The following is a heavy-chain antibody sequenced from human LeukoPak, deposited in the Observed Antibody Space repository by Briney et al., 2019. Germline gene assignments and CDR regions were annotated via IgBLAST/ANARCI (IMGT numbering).Heavy chain of an antibody. J-gene: IGHJ5*02. CDR2: IIPIFGTA. CDR3: ARDGSLAYVNWFDP. Sequence: GSSVKVSCKASGGTFSSYAISWGRQAPGQGLELMGGIIPIFGTANYAQKFQGRVTIPADESTSTAYMELSSLRSEDTAVYSCARDGSLAYVNWFDPWGQGTLVTVSS. CDR1: GGTFSSYA. V-gene: IGHV1-69*01. D-gene: IGHD2-8*01.